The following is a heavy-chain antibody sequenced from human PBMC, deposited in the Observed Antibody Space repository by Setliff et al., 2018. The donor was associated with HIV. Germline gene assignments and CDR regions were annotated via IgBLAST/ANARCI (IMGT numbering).Heavy chain of an antibody. CDR1: GFTFSSYA. CDR2: ITDDGSRK. J-gene: IGHJ4*02. CDR3: ARGAGNWNYFDY. D-gene: IGHD1-20*01. V-gene: IGHV3-30*03. Sequence: GGSLRLSCAGSGFTFSSYAIHWVRQAPGKGLEWVSIITDDGSRKLYADSVKGRFTISRDNSKNMLYLQMNSLRAEDTAVYYCARGAGNWNYFDYWGQGTLVTVSS.